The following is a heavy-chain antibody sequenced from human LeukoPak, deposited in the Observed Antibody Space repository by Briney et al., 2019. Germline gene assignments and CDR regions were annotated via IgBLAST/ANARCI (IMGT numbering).Heavy chain of an antibody. CDR1: GGSISSYY. D-gene: IGHD2-2*01. V-gene: IGHV4-59*12. CDR3: ARRTSALWYFDL. Sequence: SETLSLTCTVSGGSISSYYWSWIRQPPGKGLEWIGYIHYSGSTNYNPSLKSRVTITVDTSKNQFSLKLSSVTAADTAVYYCARRTSALWYFDLWGRGTLVTVSS. J-gene: IGHJ2*01. CDR2: IHYSGST.